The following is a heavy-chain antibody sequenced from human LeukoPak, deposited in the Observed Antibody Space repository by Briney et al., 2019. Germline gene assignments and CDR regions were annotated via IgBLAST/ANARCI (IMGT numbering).Heavy chain of an antibody. J-gene: IGHJ5*02. CDR3: AKARGFCSGGSCYNPFDP. D-gene: IGHD2-15*01. CDR1: GFTFSEYY. CDR2: IDNRGIFT. Sequence: GGSLRLSCAVSGFTFSEYYMTWIRQAPGKALEWISYIDNRGIFTNYADSVKGRFTISRDYSKNTLYVQMNSLRAEDTAVYYCAKARGFCSGGSCYNPFDPWGQGTLVTVSS. V-gene: IGHV3-11*05.